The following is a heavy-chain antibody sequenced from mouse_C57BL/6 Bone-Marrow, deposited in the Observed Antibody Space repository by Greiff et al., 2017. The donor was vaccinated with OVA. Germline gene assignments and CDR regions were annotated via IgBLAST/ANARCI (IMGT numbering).Heavy chain of an antibody. V-gene: IGHV5-9*01. Sequence: EVKLVESGGGLVKPGGSLKLSCAASGFTFSSYTLSWVRQTPEKRLECVATISGGGGNTSSPDSVKGRFTVSRDNAKNTLYLKTGRLRSEDTALYYCARREGNYHQAWFAYWGQGTLVTVSA. CDR3: ARREGNYHQAWFAY. CDR1: GFTFSSYT. J-gene: IGHJ3*01. CDR2: ISGGGGNT. D-gene: IGHD2-1*01.